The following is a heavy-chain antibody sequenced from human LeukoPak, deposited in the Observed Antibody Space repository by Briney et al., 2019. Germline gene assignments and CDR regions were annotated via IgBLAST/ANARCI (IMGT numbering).Heavy chain of an antibody. CDR1: GLTVSNNY. J-gene: IGHJ3*02. CDR3: ARDWGHLMAFDI. V-gene: IGHV3-21*01. CDR2: ISSSSSYI. Sequence: GGSLRLSCAVSGLTVSNNYMSWVRQAPGKGLEWVSSISSSSSYIYYADSVKGRFTISRDNAKNSLYLQMNSLRAEDTAVYYCARDWGHLMAFDIWGQGTMVTVSS. D-gene: IGHD2-8*01.